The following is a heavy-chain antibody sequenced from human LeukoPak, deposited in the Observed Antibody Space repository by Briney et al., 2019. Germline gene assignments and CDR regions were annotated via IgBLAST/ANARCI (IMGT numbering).Heavy chain of an antibody. CDR3: ARRAARGSSSWHPKGGYFQH. V-gene: IGHV3-48*03. CDR1: GFTFSSYE. D-gene: IGHD6-13*01. J-gene: IGHJ1*01. Sequence: TGGSLRLSCAASGFTFSSYEMNWVRQAPGKGLEWVSYISSSGSTIYYADSVKGRFTISRDNAKNSLYLQMNSLGAEDTAVYYCARRAARGSSSWHPKGGYFQHWGQGTLVTVSS. CDR2: ISSSGSTI.